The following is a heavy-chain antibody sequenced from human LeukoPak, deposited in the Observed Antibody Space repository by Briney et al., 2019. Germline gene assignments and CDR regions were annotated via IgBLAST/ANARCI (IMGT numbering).Heavy chain of an antibody. D-gene: IGHD3-22*01. V-gene: IGHV3-23*01. J-gene: IGHJ4*02. CDR2: ISGSGGST. CDR1: GFTFSSYA. CDR3: AKVVRGDTMIVVVITTGEAYFDY. Sequence: GGSLRLSCAASGFTFSSYAMSWVRQAPGKGLEWVSAISGSGGSTYYADSVKGRFTISRDNSKNTLYLQMNSLRAEDTAVYYSAKVVRGDTMIVVVITTGEAYFDYWGQGTLVTVSS.